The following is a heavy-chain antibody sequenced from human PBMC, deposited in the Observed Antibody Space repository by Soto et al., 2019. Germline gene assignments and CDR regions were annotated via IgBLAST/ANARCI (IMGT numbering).Heavy chain of an antibody. CDR1: GDSVSSNSAT. Sequence: PSQTLSLTCAISGDSVSSNSATWNLIRQSPSRGLEWLGRTYYRSKWYYDYAVSVKSRITINPDTSKNQFSLQLNSVTPEDTAVYYCARDPVTAADYFDYWGPXTLVTVS. J-gene: IGHJ4*02. D-gene: IGHD6-13*01. CDR2: TYYRSKWYY. V-gene: IGHV6-1*01. CDR3: ARDPVTAADYFDY.